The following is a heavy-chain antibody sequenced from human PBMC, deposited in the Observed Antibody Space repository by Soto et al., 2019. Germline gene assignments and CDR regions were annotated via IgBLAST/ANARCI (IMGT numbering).Heavy chain of an antibody. CDR2: IWYDGSNK. CDR1: GFTFSSYG. J-gene: IGHJ4*02. V-gene: IGHV3-33*01. Sequence: GSLRLSCAASGFTFSSYGMYWVRQAPGKGLEWVAVIWYDGSNKYYADSVKGRFTISRGNSKNTLYLQMNSLRAEDTAVYYCARDEAAAGMFGPVFDDWGQGTLVTVSS. D-gene: IGHD6-13*01. CDR3: ARDEAAAGMFGPVFDD.